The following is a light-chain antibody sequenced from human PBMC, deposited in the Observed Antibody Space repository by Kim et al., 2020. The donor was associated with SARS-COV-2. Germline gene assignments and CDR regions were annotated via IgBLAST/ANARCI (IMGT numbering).Light chain of an antibody. V-gene: IGKV3-11*01. Sequence: IVLTQSPATLSLSPGERATLSCRASQSVSSYLAWYQQKPGQAPRLLIYDASNRATGIPARFSCSGSGTDFTLTISSLEPEDFAVYYCQQRSNWPLMYTFGQGTKLEI. J-gene: IGKJ2*01. CDR3: QQRSNWPLMYT. CDR2: DAS. CDR1: QSVSSY.